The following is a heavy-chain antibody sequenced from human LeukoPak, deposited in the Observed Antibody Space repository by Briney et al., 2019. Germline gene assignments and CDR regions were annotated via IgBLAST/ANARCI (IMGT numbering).Heavy chain of an antibody. D-gene: IGHD5-12*01. CDR1: GFTFSSYS. V-gene: IGHV3-21*01. Sequence: GGSLRLSCAASGFTFSSYSMNWVRQAPGKGLEWVSSISSSSSYIYYADSVKGRFTISRDNAKNSLYLQMNSLRAEDTAVYYCARDREDIAYFDYWGQGTLVTVSS. CDR3: ARDREDIAYFDY. J-gene: IGHJ4*02. CDR2: ISSSSSYI.